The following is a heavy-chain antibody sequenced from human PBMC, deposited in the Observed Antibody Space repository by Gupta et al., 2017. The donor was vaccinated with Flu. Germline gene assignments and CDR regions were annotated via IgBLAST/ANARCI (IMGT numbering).Heavy chain of an antibody. J-gene: IGHJ6*02. D-gene: IGHD3-22*01. CDR3: ASKLSWDSSGREVGATYYYYGMDV. V-gene: IGHV1-46*01. Sequence: QVQLVQSGAEVKKPGASVKVSCKASGYTFTSYYMHWVRQAPGQGLEWMGIINPSGGSTSYEQKFQGRVTMTRDTSTSTVYMELSSLRSEDTAVYYCASKLSWDSSGREVGATYYYYGMDVWGQGTTVTVSS. CDR1: GYTFTSYY. CDR2: INPSGGST.